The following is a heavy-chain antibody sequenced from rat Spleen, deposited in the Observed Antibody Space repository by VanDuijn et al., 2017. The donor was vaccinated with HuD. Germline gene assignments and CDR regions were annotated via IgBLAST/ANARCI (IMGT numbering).Heavy chain of an antibody. V-gene: IGHV5-29*01. D-gene: IGHD1-1*01. J-gene: IGHJ2*01. CDR1: GFDFSDHY. CDR3: ARQGYYSGLFDY. CDR2: INYDGRST. Sequence: EVQLVESDGGLVHPGRSLKLSCAASGFDFSDHYVAWVRQGPTKGLEWVATINYDGRSTYYRDSVRGRFTISRYNAKNTLYLQMNSLRSEDTATYYCARQGYYSGLFDYWGQGVMVTVSS.